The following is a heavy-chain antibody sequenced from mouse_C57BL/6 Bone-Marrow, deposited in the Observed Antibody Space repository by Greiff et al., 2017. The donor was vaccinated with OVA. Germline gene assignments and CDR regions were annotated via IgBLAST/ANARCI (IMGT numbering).Heavy chain of an antibody. CDR2: IDPSDSYT. J-gene: IGHJ3*01. CDR1: GYTFTSYW. Sequence: QVQLQQSGAELVRPGTSVKLSCKASGYTFTSYWMHWVKQRPGQGLEWIGVIDPSDSYTNYNQKFKGKATLTVDTSSSTAYMQLSSLTSEDSAVYYCARRDYSNYVGFAYWGQGTLVTVSA. CDR3: ARRDYSNYVGFAY. V-gene: IGHV1-59*01. D-gene: IGHD2-5*01.